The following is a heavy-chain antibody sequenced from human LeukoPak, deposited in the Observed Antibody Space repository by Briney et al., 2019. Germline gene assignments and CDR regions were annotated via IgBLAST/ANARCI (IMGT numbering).Heavy chain of an antibody. J-gene: IGHJ6*02. Sequence: GSSVKLSCKASGGTFSSYAISWVRQATGQGLEWMGGIIPIFGTANYAQKFQGRVTITADESTSTAYMELSSLRSEDTAVYYCARGLIAAAGVDYYHYGMEVGGQGNTCSVS. CDR1: GGTFSSYA. V-gene: IGHV1-69*01. CDR2: IIPIFGTA. CDR3: ARGLIAAAGVDYYHYGMEV. D-gene: IGHD6-25*01.